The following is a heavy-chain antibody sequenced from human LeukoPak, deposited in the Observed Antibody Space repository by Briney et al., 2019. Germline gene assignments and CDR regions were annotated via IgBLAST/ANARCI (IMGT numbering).Heavy chain of an antibody. CDR2: INHRGST. CDR3: ASSVGSTDY. Sequence: SEILSLTCAVYGESLSKYYWTWIRQSPGKGLEWIGEINHRGSTNHNPSLKSRVTLSVDTSKHQFSLKLTSVTAADAAVYYCASSVGSTDYWGQGTLVTVSS. CDR1: GESLSKYY. V-gene: IGHV4-34*01. D-gene: IGHD1-26*01. J-gene: IGHJ4*02.